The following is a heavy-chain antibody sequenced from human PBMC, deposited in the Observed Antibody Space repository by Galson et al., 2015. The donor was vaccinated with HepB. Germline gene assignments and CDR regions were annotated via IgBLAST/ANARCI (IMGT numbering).Heavy chain of an antibody. J-gene: IGHJ6*02. D-gene: IGHD3-9*01. CDR3: AKDRIAPSMADWLFDYYYYGMDV. V-gene: IGHV3-30*18. CDR2: ISYDGSNK. Sequence: SLRLSCAASGFTFSSYGMHWVRQAPGKGLEWVAVISYDGSNKYYADSVKGRFTISRDNSKNTLYLQMNSLRAEDTAVYYCAKDRIAPSMADWLFDYYYYGMDVWGQGTTVTVSS. CDR1: GFTFSSYG.